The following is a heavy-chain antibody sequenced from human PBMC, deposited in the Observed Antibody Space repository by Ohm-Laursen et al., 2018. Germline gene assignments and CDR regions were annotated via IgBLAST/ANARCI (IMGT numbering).Heavy chain of an antibody. Sequence: SLRLSCSASGFTFDDYAMHWVRQAPGKGLEWVSGINWNSVSIGYADSVKGRFTISRDNAKKSLYLQMNSLRVEDTALYYCARAPALSNSPDYWGQGTLVTVSS. V-gene: IGHV3-9*01. J-gene: IGHJ4*02. D-gene: IGHD4-11*01. CDR2: INWNSVSI. CDR3: ARAPALSNSPDY. CDR1: GFTFDDYA.